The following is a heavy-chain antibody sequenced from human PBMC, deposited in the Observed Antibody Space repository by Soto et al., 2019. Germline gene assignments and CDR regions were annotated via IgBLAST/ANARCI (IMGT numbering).Heavy chain of an antibody. CDR3: ARGTPHHY. Sequence: QLQLQESGSGLVKPSQTLSLTCAVSGGSISSGGYSWSWIRQPPGKGLEWIGYIYHSGSIYYNPSRKRRVTISLDRAKIQCSLKMSSVTAADTAIYNWARGTPHHYWGQGTLFTVAS. V-gene: IGHV4-30-2*01. CDR2: IYHSGSI. J-gene: IGHJ4*02. CDR1: GGSISSGGYS.